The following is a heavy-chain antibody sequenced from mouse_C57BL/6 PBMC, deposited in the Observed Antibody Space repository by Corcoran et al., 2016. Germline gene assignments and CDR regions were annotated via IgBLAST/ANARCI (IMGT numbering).Heavy chain of an antibody. D-gene: IGHD1-1*01. V-gene: IGHV1-81*01. CDR1: GYTFTSYG. CDR2: IYPRSGNT. Sequence: QVQLQQSGAELARPGASVKLSCKASGYTFTSYGISWVKQRTGQGLEWIGAIYPRSGNTYYNEKFKGKATLTADKSSSTAYMELRSLTSEDSAVYFYARCTITTVGYGGQGTTLTVSS. CDR3: ARCTITTVGY. J-gene: IGHJ2*01.